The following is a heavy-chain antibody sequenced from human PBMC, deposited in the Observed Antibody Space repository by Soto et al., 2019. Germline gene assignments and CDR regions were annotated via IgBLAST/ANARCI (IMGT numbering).Heavy chain of an antibody. CDR3: ARELYYDSSGYYRPFDY. D-gene: IGHD3-22*01. CDR2: INPSGGST. CDR1: GYTFTSYY. J-gene: IGHJ4*02. V-gene: IGHV1-46*01. Sequence: ASVKVSCKASGYTFTSYYMHWVRQAPGQGLEWMGIINPSGGSTSYAQKFQGRVTMTRDTSTSTVYMELSSLRSEDTAVYYCARELYYDSSGYYRPFDYWGQGTLVTVSS.